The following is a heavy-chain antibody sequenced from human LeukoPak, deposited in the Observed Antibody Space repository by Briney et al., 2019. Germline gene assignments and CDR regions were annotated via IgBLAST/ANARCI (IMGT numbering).Heavy chain of an antibody. D-gene: IGHD4-17*01. J-gene: IGHJ4*02. V-gene: IGHV4-39*01. Sequence: SETLSLTCTVSGGSIGSGDYYWAWIRQPPGKGLEWIGAIYYSGSTYYNTSLKSRVTISVDMYNNQFSLKLNSVTAADTAVYYCARHDYGDYGPFDCWGQGTLVTVSS. CDR2: IYYSGST. CDR1: GGSIGSGDYY. CDR3: ARHDYGDYGPFDC.